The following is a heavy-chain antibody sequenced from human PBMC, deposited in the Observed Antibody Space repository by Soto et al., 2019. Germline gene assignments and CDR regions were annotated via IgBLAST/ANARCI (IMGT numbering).Heavy chain of an antibody. Sequence: GASVKVSCKASGGTFSSYTISWVRQAPGQGLEWMGRIIPILGIANYAQKFQGRVTITADKSTSTAYMELSSLRSEDTAVYYCARDYDYIWGSYRYQYFDYWGQGTLVTVSS. CDR1: GGTFSSYT. CDR3: ARDYDYIWGSYRYQYFDY. D-gene: IGHD3-16*02. CDR2: IIPILGIA. J-gene: IGHJ4*02. V-gene: IGHV1-69*04.